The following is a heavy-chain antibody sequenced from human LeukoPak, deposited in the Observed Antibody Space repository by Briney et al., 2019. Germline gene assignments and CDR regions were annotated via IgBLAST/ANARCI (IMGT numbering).Heavy chain of an antibody. CDR1: GGSFSGCY. Sequence: SETLSLTCAVYGGSFSGCYWSWIRQPPGKGLEWIGEINHSGSTNYNPSLKSRVTISVDTSKNQFSLKLSSVTAADTAVYYCARERDTAVIDYWGQGTLVTVSS. CDR2: INHSGST. J-gene: IGHJ4*02. V-gene: IGHV4-34*01. CDR3: ARERDTAVIDY. D-gene: IGHD5-18*01.